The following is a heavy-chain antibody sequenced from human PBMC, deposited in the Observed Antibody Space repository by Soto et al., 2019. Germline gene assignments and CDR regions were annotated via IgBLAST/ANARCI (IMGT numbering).Heavy chain of an antibody. CDR1: GGSISSSSYY. V-gene: IGHV4-39*01. J-gene: IGHJ5*02. Sequence: QLQLQESGPGLVKPSETLSLTCTVSGGSISSSSYYWDWIRQPPGKGLEWIGSIYYSGSTYYNPSLKSRVTISVDTSKNQFSLKLSSVTAADTAVYYCARRRVVVAATPLNWFDPWGQGTLVTVSS. D-gene: IGHD2-15*01. CDR3: ARRRVVVAATPLNWFDP. CDR2: IYYSGST.